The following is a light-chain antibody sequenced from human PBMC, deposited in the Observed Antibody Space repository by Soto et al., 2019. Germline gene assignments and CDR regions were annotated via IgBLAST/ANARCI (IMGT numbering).Light chain of an antibody. Sequence: SYELTQPPSVSVSPGQTASITCSGDKLGDKYACWYQQKPGQSPVLVIYQDSKRPSGIPERFSGSNSGNTATLTISGTQAIDEAVYYCQAWDSSTVVFGGGTKVTVL. CDR2: QDS. CDR3: QAWDSSTVV. J-gene: IGLJ2*01. V-gene: IGLV3-1*01. CDR1: KLGDKY.